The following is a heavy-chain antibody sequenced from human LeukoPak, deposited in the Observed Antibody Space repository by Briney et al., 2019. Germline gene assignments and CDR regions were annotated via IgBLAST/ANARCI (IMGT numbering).Heavy chain of an antibody. CDR3: ARVDDSSGDYDRAFDY. Sequence: PGGSLRLSCAASGFTFSSYSMNWVRQAPGKGLEWVSYISSSSSTIYYADSVKGRFTISRDNAKNSLYLQMNSLRAEDTAVYYCARVDDSSGDYDRAFDYWGQGTLVTVSS. J-gene: IGHJ4*02. D-gene: IGHD3-22*01. V-gene: IGHV3-48*04. CDR1: GFTFSSYS. CDR2: ISSSSSTI.